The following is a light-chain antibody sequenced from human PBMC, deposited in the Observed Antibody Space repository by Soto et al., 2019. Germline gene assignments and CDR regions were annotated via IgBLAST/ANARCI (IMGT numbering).Light chain of an antibody. CDR1: QSVSNN. V-gene: IGKV3-15*01. CDR3: QQYNNWPLT. CDR2: GAS. J-gene: IGKJ4*01. Sequence: TQCATTLSLSPAKRSTLAGGGSQSVSNNLAWYQQQPGQAPRLLIYGASTRATGIPARFSGSESGTEFTLTISSLQSEDFAVYYCQQYNNWPLTFGGGTKVDIK.